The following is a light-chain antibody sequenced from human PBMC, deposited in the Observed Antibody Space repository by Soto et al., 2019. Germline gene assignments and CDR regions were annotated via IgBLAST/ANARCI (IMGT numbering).Light chain of an antibody. CDR1: QSVSSY. V-gene: IGKV3-11*01. CDR2: DAS. CDR3: QQRSNWPPFT. Sequence: EIVLTQSPATLSLSPGERATLSCRASQSVSSYLAWYQQKPGQAPRLLIYDASNRATGIPARFSGSGSGTDFRLTISSLEPDDFAVYYCQQRSNWPPFTFGPGTKVDIK. J-gene: IGKJ3*01.